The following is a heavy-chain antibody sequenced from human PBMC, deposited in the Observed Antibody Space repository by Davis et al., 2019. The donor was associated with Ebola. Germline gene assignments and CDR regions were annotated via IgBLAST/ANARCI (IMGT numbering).Heavy chain of an antibody. CDR2: INPSAGST. J-gene: IGHJ6*02. V-gene: IGHV1-46*03. CDR1: GYTFTSYY. Sequence: ASVKVSCKASGYTFTSYYMHWVRQAPGQGLEWMGIINPSAGSTSYAQKFQGRVTMTRDTSTSTVYMELRSLRSEDTAVYYCAREDIVVVTATYYYYYGMDVWGQGTTVTVSS. D-gene: IGHD2-21*02. CDR3: AREDIVVVTATYYYYYGMDV.